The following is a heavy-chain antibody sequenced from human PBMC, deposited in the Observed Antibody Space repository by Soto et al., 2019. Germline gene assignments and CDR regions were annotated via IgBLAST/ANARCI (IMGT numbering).Heavy chain of an antibody. D-gene: IGHD3-9*01. CDR3: ARGLNFDV. J-gene: IGHJ4*02. CDR2: IYTGGST. Sequence: PWGSLRLSCAASGFTFSSYSMNWVRQAPEKGLECVSGIYTGGSTHYTDSVKGRFTISRDDSKNTVYLQMNSLRAGDTAVYYCARGLNFDVWGQGALVTVSS. CDR1: GFTFSSYS. V-gene: IGHV3-53*01.